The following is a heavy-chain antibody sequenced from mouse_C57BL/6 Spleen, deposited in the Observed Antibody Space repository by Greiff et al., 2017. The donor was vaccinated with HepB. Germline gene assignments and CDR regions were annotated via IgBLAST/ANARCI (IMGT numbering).Heavy chain of an antibody. J-gene: IGHJ2*01. D-gene: IGHD1-1*01. V-gene: IGHV1-15*01. CDR2: IDPETGGT. CDR3: TPYYYGSSYGY. Sequence: QVQLQQSGAELVRPGASVTLSCKASGYTFTDYDMHWVKQTPVHGLEWIGAIDPETGGTAYNQKFKGKAILTADKSSSTAYMELRSLTAEDSAVYYCTPYYYGSSYGYWGQGTTLTVSS. CDR1: GYTFTDYD.